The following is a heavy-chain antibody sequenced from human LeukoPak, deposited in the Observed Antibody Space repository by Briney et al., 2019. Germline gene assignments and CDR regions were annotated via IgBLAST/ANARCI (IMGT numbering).Heavy chain of an antibody. CDR3: SRIYSSSSQDSNY. CDR2: ISYDGSNK. J-gene: IGHJ4*01. CDR1: GFTFGDYA. Sequence: GGSLRLSCAASGFTFGDYAMSWVRQAPGKGLEWVAVISYDGSNKYYADSVKGRFTISRDNSKNTLYLQMNSLRAEDTAVYYCSRIYSSSSQDSNYWGHRDLVTLSS. V-gene: IGHV3-30*04. D-gene: IGHD6-6*01.